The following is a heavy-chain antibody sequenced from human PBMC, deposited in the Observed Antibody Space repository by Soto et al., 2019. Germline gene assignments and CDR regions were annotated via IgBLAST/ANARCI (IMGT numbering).Heavy chain of an antibody. J-gene: IGHJ4*02. CDR1: VFTLSSYA. D-gene: IGHD1-26*01. Sequence: PGGSLRLSCAASVFTLSSYAMSWVRQAPGKGLEWVSAISGSGGSTYYADSVKGRFTISRDNSKNTLYLQMNSLRAEDTAVYYCAKEHRPLWSGRAIDYWGQGTLVTVSS. CDR2: ISGSGGST. CDR3: AKEHRPLWSGRAIDY. V-gene: IGHV3-23*01.